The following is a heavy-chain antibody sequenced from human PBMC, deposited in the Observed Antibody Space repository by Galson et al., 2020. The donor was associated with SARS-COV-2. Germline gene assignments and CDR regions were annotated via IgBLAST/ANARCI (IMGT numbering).Heavy chain of an antibody. CDR3: AKSNCGGDCYFGGVSLSFDY. D-gene: IGHD2-21*01. Sequence: GGSLRLSCAASGFILSGYATSWVRQVPGKGLEFVSGISTSGATTYYADSVKGRFTISRDNPKNKFYLQMRSLRAEDTALYFCAKSNCGGDCYFGGVSLSFDYWGQGILVAVAS. J-gene: IGHJ4*02. CDR2: ISTSGATT. CDR1: GFILSGYA. V-gene: IGHV3-23*01.